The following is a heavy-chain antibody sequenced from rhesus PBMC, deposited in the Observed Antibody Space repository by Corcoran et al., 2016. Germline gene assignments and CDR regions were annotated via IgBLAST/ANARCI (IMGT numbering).Heavy chain of an antibody. J-gene: IGHJ6*01. V-gene: IGHV1S2*01. CDR2: INPYKANT. D-gene: IGHD2-21*01. Sequence: QVQLVQSGAEVKKPGSSVKVSCKASGYTFTDYYMHWVRQAPRQGIEWMGWINPYKANTNYAHKCQARVPMTRDTSTSTAYMELSSLRSEDTAVYYCARDTPGRGECTGSGCYEYGLDSWGQGVVVTVSS. CDR1: GYTFTDYY. CDR3: ARDTPGRGECTGSGCYEYGLDS.